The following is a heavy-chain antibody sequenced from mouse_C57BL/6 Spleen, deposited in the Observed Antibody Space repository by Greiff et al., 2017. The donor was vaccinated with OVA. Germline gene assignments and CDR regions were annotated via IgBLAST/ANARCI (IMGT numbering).Heavy chain of an antibody. D-gene: IGHD1-1*01. V-gene: IGHV3-6*01. Sequence: VQLKESGPGLVKPSQSLSLTCSVTGYSITSGYYWNWIRQFPGNKLEWMGYISYDGSNNYNPSLKNRISITRDTSKNQFFLKLNSVTTEDTATYYCARARYGSSDYYAMDYWGQGTSVTVSS. CDR3: ARARYGSSDYYAMDY. CDR1: GYSITSGYY. CDR2: ISYDGSN. J-gene: IGHJ4*01.